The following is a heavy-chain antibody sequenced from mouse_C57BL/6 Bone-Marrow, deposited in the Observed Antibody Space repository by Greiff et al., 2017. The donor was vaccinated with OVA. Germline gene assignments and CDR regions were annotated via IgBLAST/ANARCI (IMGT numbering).Heavy chain of an antibody. V-gene: IGHV5-17*01. D-gene: IGHD2-1*01. CDR2: ISSGSSTI. Sequence: EVKLMESGGGLVKPGGSLKLSCAASGFTFSDYGMHWVRQAPEKGLEWVAYISSGSSTIYYADTVKGRFTISRDNAKNTLFLQMTSLRSEDTAMYYCAKGSYGNYGGFAYWGQGTLVTVSA. J-gene: IGHJ3*01. CDR1: GFTFSDYG. CDR3: AKGSYGNYGGFAY.